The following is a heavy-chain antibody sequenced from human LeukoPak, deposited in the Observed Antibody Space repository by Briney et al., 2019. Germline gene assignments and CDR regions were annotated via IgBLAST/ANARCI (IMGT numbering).Heavy chain of an antibody. CDR2: IWYDGSDK. CDR3: AKDKDYGYYMDV. V-gene: IGHV3-33*03. Sequence: GGSLKLSCAASGFTFSSYGMHWVRQAPGKGPEWVAVIWYDGSDKYYVDSVKGRFTISRDNSKNTLYLQMNSLRAEDTALYYCAKDKDYGYYMDVWGKGTTVTVSS. CDR1: GFTFSSYG. D-gene: IGHD3-16*01. J-gene: IGHJ6*03.